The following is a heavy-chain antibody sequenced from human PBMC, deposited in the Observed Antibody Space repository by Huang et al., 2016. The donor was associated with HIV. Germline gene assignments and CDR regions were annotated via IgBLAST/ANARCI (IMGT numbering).Heavy chain of an antibody. CDR1: GFTFAEYA. Sequence: EVQLVESGGGLVRPGRSLRLSCAASGFTFAEYAMHWVRQTPGKGLEWVSGIKWKSGNIAYADSVRGRFTISRDNAKNSLYLQMNSLRPEDTALYYCAKDWGYDFGAFDFWGRGTMVTVSS. CDR2: IKWKSGNI. V-gene: IGHV3-9*01. D-gene: IGHD3-16*01. J-gene: IGHJ3*01. CDR3: AKDWGYDFGAFDF.